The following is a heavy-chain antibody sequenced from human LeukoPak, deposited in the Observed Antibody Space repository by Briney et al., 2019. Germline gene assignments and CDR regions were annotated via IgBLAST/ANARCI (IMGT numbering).Heavy chain of an antibody. Sequence: SETLSLTCTVSGGSISSYYWCWIRQPAGKGLEWIGRIYTSGSTNYDPSLKSRVTISVDKSKNQFSLKLSSVTAADTAVYYCARDSGSYFYDSSGYYFDYWGQGTLVTVSS. CDR2: IYTSGST. J-gene: IGHJ4*02. D-gene: IGHD3-22*01. CDR3: ARDSGSYFYDSSGYYFDY. CDR1: GGSISSYY. V-gene: IGHV4-4*07.